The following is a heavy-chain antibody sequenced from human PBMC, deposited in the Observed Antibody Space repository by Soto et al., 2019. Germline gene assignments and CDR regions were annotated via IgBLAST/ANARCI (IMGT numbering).Heavy chain of an antibody. CDR3: ARAIDDYSNSH. D-gene: IGHD4-4*01. Sequence: QLQLQESGPGLVKPSETLSLTCTVSGGSISSSGYYWGWIRQPPGKGLEWIGRIYYSGSTYYNPSLKSRVTISVDPSKNQFSLKLSSVTAADTAVYYCARAIDDYSNSHWGPGTLVTVSS. V-gene: IGHV4-39*01. CDR2: IYYSGST. J-gene: IGHJ4*02. CDR1: GGSISSSGYY.